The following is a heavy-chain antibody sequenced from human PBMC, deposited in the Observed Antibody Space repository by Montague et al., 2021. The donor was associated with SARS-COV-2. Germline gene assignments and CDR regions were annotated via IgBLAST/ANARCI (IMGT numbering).Heavy chain of an antibody. D-gene: IGHD5-24*01. CDR2: TYYRSRWFD. J-gene: IGHJ3*02. CDR1: GDSVYGDNVS. CDR3: ARGDGLGLYTGYAFDI. Sequence: CAISGDSVYGDNVSWNWIRQSPSRGLELLGRTYYRSRWFDHYEVXMKXRIIIKADTSKNQFSLQLDSVTPEDTAVYYCARGDGLGLYTGYAFDIWGQGTLVTVSS. V-gene: IGHV6-1*01.